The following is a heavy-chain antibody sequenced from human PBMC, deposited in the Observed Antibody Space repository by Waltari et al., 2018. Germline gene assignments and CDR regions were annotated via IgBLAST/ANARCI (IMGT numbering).Heavy chain of an antibody. CDR1: GGSISSHY. CDR2: IYYSGST. D-gene: IGHD4-17*01. CDR3: ARGYGDFPYYFDY. V-gene: IGHV4-59*11. Sequence: QVQLQESGPGLVKPSETLSLTCTVSGGSISSHYWSWIRQPPGKGLEWIGYIYYSGSTNYNPSRKSRVTISVDTSKNQFSLKLSSVTAADTAVYYCARGYGDFPYYFDYWGQGTLVTVSS. J-gene: IGHJ4*02.